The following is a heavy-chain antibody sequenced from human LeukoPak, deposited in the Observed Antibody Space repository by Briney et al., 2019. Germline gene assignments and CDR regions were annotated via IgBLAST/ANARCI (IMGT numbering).Heavy chain of an antibody. D-gene: IGHD5-12*01. Sequence: SETLSLTCTVSGGSISSYYWSWIRQPPGKGLEWIGCIYYSGSTNYNPSLESRVTISVDTSKNQFSLKLSSVTAADTAVYYCARVATISDAFDIWGQGTMVTVSS. V-gene: IGHV4-59*08. CDR2: IYYSGST. CDR3: ARVATISDAFDI. J-gene: IGHJ3*02. CDR1: GGSISSYY.